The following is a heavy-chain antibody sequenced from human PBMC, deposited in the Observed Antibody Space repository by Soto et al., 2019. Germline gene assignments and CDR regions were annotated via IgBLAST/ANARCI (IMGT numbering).Heavy chain of an antibody. CDR3: AKDSSEVRGVLAWGLPPHDDPYHGIDV. V-gene: IGHV3-30*18. CDR1: GFPFGSYA. CDR2: ISHAGSNK. J-gene: IGHJ6*02. Sequence: GGSLRLSCAPSGFPFGSYALHWVRQAPGKGLEWVALISHAGSNKNYADSVIGRFTISRDNSKNTLYLQMNSLRPEDTAVYYCAKDSSEVRGVLAWGLPPHDDPYHGIDVWGQGTTVTVSS. D-gene: IGHD3-10*01.